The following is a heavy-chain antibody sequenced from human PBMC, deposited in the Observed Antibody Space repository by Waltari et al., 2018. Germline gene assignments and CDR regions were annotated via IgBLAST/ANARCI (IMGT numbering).Heavy chain of an antibody. CDR2: IYYSGST. J-gene: IGHJ4*02. Sequence: QVQLQESGPGLVKPSETLSLTCTVSGGSISSHYWSWIRQPPGKGLEWIGYIYYSGSTNYNPSLKSRVTISVDTSKNQFSLKLSSVTAADTAVYYCARGLGSSGWSEDEGDDYWGQGTLVTVSS. V-gene: IGHV4-59*11. CDR1: GGSISSHY. D-gene: IGHD6-19*01. CDR3: ARGLGSSGWSEDEGDDY.